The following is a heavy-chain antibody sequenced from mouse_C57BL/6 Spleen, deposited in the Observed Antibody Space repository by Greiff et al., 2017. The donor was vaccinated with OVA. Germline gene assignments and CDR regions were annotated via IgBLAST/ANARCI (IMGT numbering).Heavy chain of an antibody. CDR3: ARRGEYVDDY. CDR2: IYPRSGNT. CDR1: GYTFTSYG. Sequence: QVQLKESGAELARPGASVKLSCKASGYTFTSYGISWVKQRTGQGLEWIGEIYPRSGNTYYNEKFKGKATLTADKSSSTAYMELRSLTSEDAAVYFCARRGEYVDDYWGQGTTLTVSS. D-gene: IGHD5-1*01. V-gene: IGHV1-81*01. J-gene: IGHJ2*01.